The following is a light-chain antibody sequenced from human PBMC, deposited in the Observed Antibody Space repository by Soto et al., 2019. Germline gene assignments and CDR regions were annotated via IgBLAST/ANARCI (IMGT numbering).Light chain of an antibody. CDR2: KSS. V-gene: IGKV1-5*03. CDR1: QDVDKW. Sequence: ILMTQSPSSLSASVGDTVTITCRASQDVDKWLAWYQQKPGKAPKFLIWKSSTLIGGVPSRFSAVGSGTQYSLTISGLQPEDVATYYCQQYSSYWTFGQGTKVDIK. J-gene: IGKJ1*01. CDR3: QQYSSYWT.